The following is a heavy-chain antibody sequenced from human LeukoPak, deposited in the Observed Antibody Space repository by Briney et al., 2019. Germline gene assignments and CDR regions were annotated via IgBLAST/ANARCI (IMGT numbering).Heavy chain of an antibody. CDR2: IRSKANNYAT. J-gene: IGHJ4*02. Sequence: QTGGSLKLSCAASGFTFSDFAMHWVRQASGKGLEWVGRIRSKANNYATEYAASVKGRFTISRDDSKNTAYLQMNSLKTEDTAVYYCTTRNYYATSGYPQDYFDHWGQGTLVTVPS. V-gene: IGHV3-73*01. CDR3: TTRNYYATSGYPQDYFDH. D-gene: IGHD3-22*01. CDR1: GFTFSDFA.